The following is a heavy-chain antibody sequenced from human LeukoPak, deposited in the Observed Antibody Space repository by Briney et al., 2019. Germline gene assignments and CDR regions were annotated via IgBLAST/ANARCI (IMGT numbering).Heavy chain of an antibody. CDR3: ARDRGCSSTSCPFFDYYTDV. D-gene: IGHD2-2*01. Sequence: ASVKVSCKASGYTFTSYGISWVRQAPGQGLEWMGWISAYNGNTNYAQKLQGRVTMTTDTSTSTAYMELRSLRSDDTAVYYCARDRGCSSTSCPFFDYYTDVWGKGTTVTVSS. CDR1: GYTFTSYG. J-gene: IGHJ6*03. V-gene: IGHV1-18*01. CDR2: ISAYNGNT.